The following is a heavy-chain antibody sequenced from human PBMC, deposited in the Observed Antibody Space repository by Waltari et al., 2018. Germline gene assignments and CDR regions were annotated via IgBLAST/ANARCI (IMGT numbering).Heavy chain of an antibody. Sequence: EVQLVESGGGLVQPGGSLRLSCVASGFTFSSYAIGWVRQAPGKGLEWVSGISGSGGSTYYVDSVKGRFTISRDSSKNTLYLQMSGLRVEDTAIYYCAKPPLTASFWYFDLWGRGTLVTVSS. D-gene: IGHD7-27*01. CDR3: AKPPLTASFWYFDL. CDR2: ISGSGGST. J-gene: IGHJ2*01. CDR1: GFTFSSYA. V-gene: IGHV3-23*04.